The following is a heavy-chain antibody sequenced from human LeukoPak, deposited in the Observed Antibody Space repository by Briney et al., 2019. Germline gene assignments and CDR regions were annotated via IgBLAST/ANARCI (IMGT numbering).Heavy chain of an antibody. D-gene: IGHD6-25*01. CDR2: IKTDGSAT. J-gene: IGHJ4*02. CDR3: VREVNVERRFDY. V-gene: IGHV3-74*01. CDR1: GFSFSSHW. Sequence: GGSLRLSCAAPGFSFSSHWMHWVRQAPGKGLVWVSRIKTDGSATTYAGSVHGRFSISRDNAKITLYLQMNSLRAEDTAVYYCVREVNVERRFDYWGQGTLVTVSS.